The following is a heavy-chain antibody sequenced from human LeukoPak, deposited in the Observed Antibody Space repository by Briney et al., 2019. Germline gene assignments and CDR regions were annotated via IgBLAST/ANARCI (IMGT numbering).Heavy chain of an antibody. CDR3: AKDPYGDYLLDY. V-gene: IGHV3-33*06. CDR1: GFTFSSYG. J-gene: IGHJ4*02. D-gene: IGHD4-17*01. Sequence: PGRSLRLSCAASGFTFSSYGMHWVRRAPGKGLEWVAVIWYVGSNKYYADSVKGRFTISRDNSKNTLYLQMNSLRAEDTAVYYCAKDPYGDYLLDYWGQGTLVTVSS. CDR2: IWYVGSNK.